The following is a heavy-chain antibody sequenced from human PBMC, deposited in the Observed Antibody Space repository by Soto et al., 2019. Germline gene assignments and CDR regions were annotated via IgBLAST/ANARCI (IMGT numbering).Heavy chain of an antibody. V-gene: IGHV2-26*01. Sequence: QVTLKESGPVLVKPTETLTLTCTVSGFSLSDSRMAVSWIRQPPGKALEWLAHIFSNDEKSYSTSLKSRLTNSRATSKSQVVLTMTNMDPVDTATYYGARINRGGFGDFLSWGQGTLVTVSS. D-gene: IGHD3-10*01. J-gene: IGHJ4*02. CDR1: GFSLSDSRMA. CDR3: ARINRGGFGDFLS. CDR2: IFSNDEK.